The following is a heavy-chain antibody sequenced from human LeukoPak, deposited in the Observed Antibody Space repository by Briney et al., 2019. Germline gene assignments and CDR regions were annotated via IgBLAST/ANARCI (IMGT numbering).Heavy chain of an antibody. CDR1: GYSFTSYW. CDR3: ARLTYYYDSSGYYLDY. J-gene: IGHJ4*02. CDR2: IYPGDSDT. D-gene: IGHD3-22*01. V-gene: IGHV5-51*01. Sequence: GESLKISCKGSGYSFTSYWIGWVRQIPGKGLEWMGIIYPGDSDTRYSPSFQGQVTISADKSISTAYLQWSSLKASDTAMYYCARLTYYYDSSGYYLDYWGQGTLATVSS.